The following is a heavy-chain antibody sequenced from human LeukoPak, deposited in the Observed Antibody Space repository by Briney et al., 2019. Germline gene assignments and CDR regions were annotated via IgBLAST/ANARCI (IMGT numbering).Heavy chain of an antibody. D-gene: IGHD5-24*01. CDR1: GGSFSGYY. CDR3: ARGKRDGYKVFGVGYYYYYYMDV. Sequence: SETLSLTCAVYGGSFSGYYWSWIRQPPGKGLGWIGEINHSGSTNYNPSLKSRVTISVDTSKNQFSLKLSSVIAADTAVYYCARGKRDGYKVFGVGYYYYYYMDVWGKGTTVTISS. J-gene: IGHJ6*03. V-gene: IGHV4-34*01. CDR2: INHSGST.